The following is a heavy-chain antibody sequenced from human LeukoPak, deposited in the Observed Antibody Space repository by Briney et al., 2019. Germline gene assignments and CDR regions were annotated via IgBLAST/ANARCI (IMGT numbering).Heavy chain of an antibody. D-gene: IGHD1-26*01. CDR2: INPNSGGT. CDR1: GYTFTGYH. CDR3: ARGTRSGQWELLVWSDY. J-gene: IGHJ4*02. Sequence: ASVKVSCKASGYTFTGYHMHGVRQAPGQGLEWMGWINPNSGGTNYAQKFQGRVTMTRDTSISTAYMELSRLRSDDTAVYYCARGTRSGQWELLVWSDYWGQGTLVTVSS. V-gene: IGHV1-2*02.